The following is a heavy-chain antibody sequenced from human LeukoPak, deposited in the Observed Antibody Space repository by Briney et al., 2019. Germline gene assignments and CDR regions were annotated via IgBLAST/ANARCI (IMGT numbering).Heavy chain of an antibody. CDR2: INHSGST. CDR3: ARRAVAGPTYFDY. V-gene: IGHV4-34*01. Sequence: SETLSLTCAVYGGSFSGYYWSWLRQPPGKGLEWIGEINHSGSTNYNPSLKSRVTISVDTSKNQFSLKLGSVTAADTAVYYCARRAVAGPTYFDYWGQGTLVTVSS. J-gene: IGHJ4*02. CDR1: GGSFSGYY. D-gene: IGHD6-19*01.